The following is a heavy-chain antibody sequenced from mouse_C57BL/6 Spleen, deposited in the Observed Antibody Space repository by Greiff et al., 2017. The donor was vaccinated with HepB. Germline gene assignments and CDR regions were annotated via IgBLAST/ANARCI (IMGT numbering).Heavy chain of an antibody. D-gene: IGHD1-1*01. Sequence: QVQLKQPGAELVRPGSSVKLSCKASGYTFTSYWMHWVKQRPIQGLEWIGNIDPSDSETHYNQKFKDKATLTVDKSSSTAYMQLSSLSSEDSAFYSCASGSFPWYFDVWGTGTTVTVSS. CDR2: IDPSDSET. CDR3: ASGSFPWYFDV. J-gene: IGHJ1*03. V-gene: IGHV1-52*01. CDR1: GYTFTSYW.